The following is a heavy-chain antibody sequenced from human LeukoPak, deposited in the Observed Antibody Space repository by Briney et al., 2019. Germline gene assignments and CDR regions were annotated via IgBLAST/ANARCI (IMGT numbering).Heavy chain of an antibody. CDR1: GFTFSSYE. V-gene: IGHV3-48*03. CDR3: ARSGLLLRFGNFDY. D-gene: IGHD3-10*01. Sequence: GGSLRLSCAASGFTFSSYEMNWVRQAPGKGLEWVSYISSSGSTIYYADSVKGRFTISRDNAKNSLYLQMNSLRAEDTAVYYCARSGLLLRFGNFDYWGQGTLVTVSS. J-gene: IGHJ4*02. CDR2: ISSSGSTI.